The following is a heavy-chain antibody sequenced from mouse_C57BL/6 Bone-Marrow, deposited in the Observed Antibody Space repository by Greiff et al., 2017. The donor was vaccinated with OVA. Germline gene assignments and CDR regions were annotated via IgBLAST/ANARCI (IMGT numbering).Heavy chain of an antibody. CDR2: ISYSGST. J-gene: IGHJ1*03. V-gene: IGHV3-1*01. Sequence: EVMLVESGPGMVKPSQSLSLTCTVTGYSITSGYDWHWIRHFPGNKLEWMGYISYSGSTNYNPSLKSRISITHDTSKNHFFLKLNSVTTEDTATYYCAREAYYGSSYDWYFDVWGTGTTVTVSS. CDR3: AREAYYGSSYDWYFDV. D-gene: IGHD1-1*01. CDR1: GYSITSGYD.